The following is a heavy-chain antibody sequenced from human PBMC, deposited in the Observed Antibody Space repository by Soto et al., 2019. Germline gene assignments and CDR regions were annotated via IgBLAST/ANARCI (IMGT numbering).Heavy chain of an antibody. CDR3: SRDQHEGNWFDP. CDR2: IYHSGST. J-gene: IGHJ5*02. V-gene: IGHV4-30-2*01. Sequence: QLQLQESGSGLVRPSQTLSLTCAVSGGSISSGGYSCNWIRQPPGKGLEWIGYIYHSGSTIYNPSLKSRVTISVDKSKNQCSLKLTSVTAADTAVYYCSRDQHEGNWFDPWGQGTLVTVSS. CDR1: GGSISSGGYS.